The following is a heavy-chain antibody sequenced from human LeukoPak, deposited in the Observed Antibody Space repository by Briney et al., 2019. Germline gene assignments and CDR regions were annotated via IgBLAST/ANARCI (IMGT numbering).Heavy chain of an antibody. CDR2: IYHSGST. J-gene: IGHJ4*02. Sequence: SETLSLTCAVSGGSISSGGYSWSWIRQPPGKGLEWLGYIYHSGSTYYNPSLKSRVTISVDRSKNQFSLKLSSVTAADTAVYYCASLGYCSSTSCTDYWGQGTLVTVSS. V-gene: IGHV4-30-2*01. CDR3: ASLGYCSSTSCTDY. D-gene: IGHD2-2*01. CDR1: GGSISSGGYS.